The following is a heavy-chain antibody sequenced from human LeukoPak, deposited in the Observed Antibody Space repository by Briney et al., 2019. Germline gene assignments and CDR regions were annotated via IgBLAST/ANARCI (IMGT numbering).Heavy chain of an antibody. D-gene: IGHD4-17*01. CDR2: IKQEGSEK. Sequence: GGSLRLSCASSGFTFSSYWMSWVRQAPGKGLEWGANIKQEGSEKYYVDSVKGRFTISRDNAKNSLYLQMNSLRAEDTAVYYCARDYGDSEGYFDYWGQGTLVTVSS. CDR1: GFTFSSYW. V-gene: IGHV3-7*01. J-gene: IGHJ4*02. CDR3: ARDYGDSEGYFDY.